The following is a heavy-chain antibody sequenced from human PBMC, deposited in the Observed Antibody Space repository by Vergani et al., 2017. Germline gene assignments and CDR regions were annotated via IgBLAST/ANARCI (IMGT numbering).Heavy chain of an antibody. Sequence: QVTLRESGPALGKPTQTLTLACTFSGCSLSNSGMCVSWIRQPPGKALEWLARIDWDDDKYYSTSLKTRLTISKDTSKNQVVLTMPNMDPVDTATSYCARTYRPPSIYSGSSQTWFDPWGHGSLVTVSS. CDR2: IDWDDDK. CDR1: GCSLSNSGMC. V-gene: IGHV2-70*15. J-gene: IGHJ5*02. D-gene: IGHD1-26*01. CDR3: ARTYRPPSIYSGSSQTWFDP.